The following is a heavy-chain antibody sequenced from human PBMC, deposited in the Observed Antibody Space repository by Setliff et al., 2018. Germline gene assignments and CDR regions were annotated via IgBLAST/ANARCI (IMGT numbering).Heavy chain of an antibody. V-gene: IGHV1-24*01. CDR2: FDPEDGET. J-gene: IGHJ3*02. Sequence: ASVKVSCKVSGYPLTELSMHWVRQAPGKGLEWMGGFDPEDGETIYAQKFQGRVTMTEDTSTDTAYMELSSLRSEDTAVYYCATESLLRYFDLVGNPYAFDIWGQGTMVTVSS. CDR3: ATESLLRYFDLVGNPYAFDI. D-gene: IGHD3-9*01. CDR1: GYPLTELS.